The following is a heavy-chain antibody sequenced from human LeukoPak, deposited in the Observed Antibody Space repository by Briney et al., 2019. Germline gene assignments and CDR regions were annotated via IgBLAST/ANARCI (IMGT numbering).Heavy chain of an antibody. CDR3: ARRFNSNWSLDY. CDR2: IYGGGST. J-gene: IGHJ4*02. V-gene: IGHV3-53*01. D-gene: IGHD6-13*01. CDR1: GFTVSNSY. Sequence: PGGSLRLSCAASGFTVSNSYMSWVRQAPGRGLEWVSVIYGGGSTHYADSAKGRFTISRDNSKNTLFLQMNSLRAEDTAVYYCARRFNSNWSLDYWGQGTLVTVSS.